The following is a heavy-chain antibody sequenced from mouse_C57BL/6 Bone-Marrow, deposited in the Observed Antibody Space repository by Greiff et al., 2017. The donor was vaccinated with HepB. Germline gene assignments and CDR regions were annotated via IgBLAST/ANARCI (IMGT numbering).Heavy chain of an antibody. CDR2: IDPSDSYT. CDR1: GYTFTSYW. Sequence: VQLQQSGAELVMPGASVKLSCKASGYTFTSYWMHWVKQRPGQGLEWIGEIDPSDSYTNYNQKFKGKSTLTVDKSSSTAYMQLSSLTSEDSAVYYCARFGAGPYWYFDVWGTGTTVTVSS. J-gene: IGHJ1*03. CDR3: ARFGAGPYWYFDV. V-gene: IGHV1-69*01.